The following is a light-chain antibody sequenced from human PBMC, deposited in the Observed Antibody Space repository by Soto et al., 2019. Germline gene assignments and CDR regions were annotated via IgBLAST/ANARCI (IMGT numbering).Light chain of an antibody. Sequence: EIVMTQSPATLSVSPGERATLSCRASQSVSSNLAWYQQKPGQAPRLLIYGASTRATGVPARFSGSGSGTELTLTINSLQSEDFAVYYCLQYNDWPRTFGQGTKVEI. CDR1: QSVSSN. CDR3: LQYNDWPRT. V-gene: IGKV3-15*01. J-gene: IGKJ1*01. CDR2: GAS.